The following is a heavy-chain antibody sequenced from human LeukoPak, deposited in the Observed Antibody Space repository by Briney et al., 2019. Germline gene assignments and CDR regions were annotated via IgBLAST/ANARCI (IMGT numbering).Heavy chain of an antibody. CDR1: GGSISSYY. V-gene: IGHV4-4*09. D-gene: IGHD3-22*01. CDR3: ARGKSSGYADY. Sequence: SETLSLTCTVSGGSISSYYWSWIRQPPGKGLEYVGIIYHSGSTYYNPSLRSRVTISADTSKNEFSLKLTSVTAADTAVYYCARGKSSGYADYWGQGTLVTVSS. J-gene: IGHJ4*02. CDR2: IYHSGST.